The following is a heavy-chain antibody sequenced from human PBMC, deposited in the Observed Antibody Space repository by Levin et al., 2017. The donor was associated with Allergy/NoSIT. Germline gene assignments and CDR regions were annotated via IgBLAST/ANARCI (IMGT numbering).Heavy chain of an antibody. V-gene: IGHV3-21*01. D-gene: IGHD4-23*01. CDR3: AREWTTVVTPYYFQH. CDR2: ISGGSNYI. J-gene: IGHJ1*01. Sequence: GESLKISCAASGFTFSNYNMHWVRQAPGKGLEWVSSISGGSNYIYYADSVKGRFTISRDNAKNSLYLQINSLRAEDTAVYYCAREWTTVVTPYYFQHWGQGTLVTVSS. CDR1: GFTFSNYN.